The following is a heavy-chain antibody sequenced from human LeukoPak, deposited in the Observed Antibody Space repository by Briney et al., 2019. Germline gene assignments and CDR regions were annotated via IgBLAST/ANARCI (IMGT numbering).Heavy chain of an antibody. CDR1: GFTFSSYA. J-gene: IGHJ4*02. V-gene: IGHV3-23*01. Sequence: GGSLRLSCAASGFTFSSYAMSWVRQAPGKGLEWVSAISGSGGSTYYADSVKGRFTISRDNSKNTLYLQMNSLRAEDTAVYYCAKRMGDSYDFWSGYSDYWGQGTLVTVSS. CDR2: ISGSGGST. D-gene: IGHD3-3*01. CDR3: AKRMGDSYDFWSGYSDY.